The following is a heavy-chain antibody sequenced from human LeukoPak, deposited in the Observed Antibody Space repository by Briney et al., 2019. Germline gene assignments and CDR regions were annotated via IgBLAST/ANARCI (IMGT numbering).Heavy chain of an antibody. V-gene: IGHV4-59*08. CDR3: ARRKPYSSGWYGNYFDY. Sequence: SETLSLTCTVSGGSISSYYWSWIRQPPGKGLEWSGYIYYSGSTNYNPSLKSRVTISVDTSKNQFSLKLSSVTAADTAVYYCARRKPYSSGWYGNYFDYWGQGTLVTVSS. J-gene: IGHJ4*02. CDR2: IYYSGST. D-gene: IGHD6-19*01. CDR1: GGSISSYY.